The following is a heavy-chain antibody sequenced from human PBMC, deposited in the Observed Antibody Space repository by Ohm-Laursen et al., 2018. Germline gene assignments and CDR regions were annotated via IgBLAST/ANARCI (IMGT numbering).Heavy chain of an antibody. V-gene: IGHV3-21*01. CDR3: AREWFDSTGYFYYAMDA. J-gene: IGHJ6*02. Sequence: SLRLSCTASGFTFSGYSMNWVRQAPGKGPEWVSSITSSSIYIYYADSVKGRFTISRDNAKNSLYLQMNSLRAEDTAVYYCAREWFDSTGYFYYAMDAWGQGTTVTVSS. D-gene: IGHD3-22*01. CDR2: ITSSSIYI. CDR1: GFTFSGYS.